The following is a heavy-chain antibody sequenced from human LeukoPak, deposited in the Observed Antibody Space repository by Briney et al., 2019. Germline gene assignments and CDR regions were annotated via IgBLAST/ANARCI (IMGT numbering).Heavy chain of an antibody. CDR1: GGSINNKY. D-gene: IGHD5-18*01. Sequence: SGTLSLTCTVSGGSINNKYWSWIRQPPGRGLEWIGYVYSSGSTNYNPSLNSRVTMSVDTSKNQFSLKVNSVTAADTALYYCARDSGYSYGFLYYYYMDVWGKGTTVTVSS. CDR3: ARDSGYSYGFLYYYYMDV. V-gene: IGHV4-59*01. CDR2: VYSSGST. J-gene: IGHJ6*03.